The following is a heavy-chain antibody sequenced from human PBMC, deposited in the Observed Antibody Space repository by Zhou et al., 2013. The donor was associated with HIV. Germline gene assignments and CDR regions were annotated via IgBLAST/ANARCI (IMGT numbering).Heavy chain of an antibody. CDR3: ARGSGLGSYFDY. J-gene: IGHJ4*02. Sequence: QVQLVQSGAEVKTPGSSVKISCKALRAPFSYYAISWVRQAPGQGLEWMGRIIPMFGTAYYAQNFQGRVTITADESTSTAYMELSSLRSEDTAVYYCARGSGLGSYFDYWGQGTLLPVSS. CDR2: IIPMFGTA. V-gene: IGHV1-69*15. CDR1: RAPFSYYA. D-gene: IGHD3-10*01.